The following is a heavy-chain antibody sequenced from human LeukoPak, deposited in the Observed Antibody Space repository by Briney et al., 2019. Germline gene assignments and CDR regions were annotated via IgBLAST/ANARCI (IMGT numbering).Heavy chain of an antibody. D-gene: IGHD2-15*01. J-gene: IGHJ4*02. CDR3: ARDRGVVVAGMGYYFDY. CDR1: GFTFSDYY. CDR2: ITNNDGTT. V-gene: IGHV3-11*01. Sequence: GGSLRLSCAASGFTFSDYYMSWIRQAPGKGLEWISYITNNDGTTYYADSERGRFTVSRDNAKNSLYLQMNSLRAEDTAIYYCARDRGVVVAGMGYYFDYWGQGILVTVSS.